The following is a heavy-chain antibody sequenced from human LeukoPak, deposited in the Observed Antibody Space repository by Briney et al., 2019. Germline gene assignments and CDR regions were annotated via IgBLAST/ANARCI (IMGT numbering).Heavy chain of an antibody. CDR1: GYTFTGYY. CDR3: AREASTYYYDSSGYYPDAFDI. Sequence: ASVKVSCKASGYTFTGYYMHWVRQAPGQGLEWMGWINPNSGGTNYAQKLQGRVTLTTDTATSTAYMELRSLRSDDTAVYYCAREASTYYYDSSGYYPDAFDIWGQGTMVTVSS. D-gene: IGHD3-22*01. J-gene: IGHJ3*02. CDR2: INPNSGGT. V-gene: IGHV1-2*02.